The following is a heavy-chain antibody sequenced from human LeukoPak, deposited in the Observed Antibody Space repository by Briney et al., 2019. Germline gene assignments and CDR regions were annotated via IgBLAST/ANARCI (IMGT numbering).Heavy chain of an antibody. V-gene: IGHV3-7*01. CDR2: IKEDGSER. J-gene: IGHJ4*02. D-gene: IGHD3-16*02. Sequence: EGSLRLSCVASGLAFSNYWMSWVRQAPGKGLEWVANIKEDGSERYYVDSVKGRFTISRDNAKNSLYLQMNSLRAEDTSVYYCVSGGSYHFHWGQGTLVTVSS. CDR1: GLAFSNYW. CDR3: VSGGSYHFH.